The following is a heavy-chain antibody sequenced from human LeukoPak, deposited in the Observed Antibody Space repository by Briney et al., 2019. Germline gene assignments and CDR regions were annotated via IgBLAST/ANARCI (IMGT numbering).Heavy chain of an antibody. CDR1: GFTFSNYW. J-gene: IGHJ4*02. D-gene: IGHD1-14*01. Sequence: PGGSLRLSCAASGFTFSNYWMSWVRQAPGKGLEWVANIKQDGSEKYYVDSVKGRFTISRDNAKNSLYLQMNSLRAEDTAVYYCARDRNYFDYWGRGTLVTVSS. CDR2: IKQDGSEK. V-gene: IGHV3-7*01. CDR3: ARDRNYFDY.